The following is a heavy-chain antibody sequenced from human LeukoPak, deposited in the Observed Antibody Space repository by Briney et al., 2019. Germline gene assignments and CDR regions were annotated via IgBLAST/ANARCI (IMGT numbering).Heavy chain of an antibody. D-gene: IGHD3-3*01. J-gene: IGHJ4*02. CDR1: GGSFSGYY. CDR3: ARGTDFWSGYYGY. V-gene: IGHV4-34*01. CDR2: INHSGST. Sequence: SETLSLTCAVYGGSFSGYYWSWIRQPPGKGLEWIGEINHSGSTNYNPSLKSRVTISVDTSKNQFSLKLSSVTAADTAVYYCARGTDFWSGYYGYWGQGALVTVSS.